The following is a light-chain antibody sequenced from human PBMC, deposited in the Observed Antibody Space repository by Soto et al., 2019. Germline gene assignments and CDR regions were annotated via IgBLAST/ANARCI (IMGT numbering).Light chain of an antibody. CDR2: GAS. CDR1: QSVSSN. J-gene: IGKJ3*01. V-gene: IGKV3-15*01. Sequence: EIELTQSPATLSVSLGDRATISCRASQSVSSNLAWYQQKPGQAPRLLIYGASTRATGIPARFSGSGSGTEFTLTISSLQSEDFAVYYCQHYNNWPLTFGPGTKVDIK. CDR3: QHYNNWPLT.